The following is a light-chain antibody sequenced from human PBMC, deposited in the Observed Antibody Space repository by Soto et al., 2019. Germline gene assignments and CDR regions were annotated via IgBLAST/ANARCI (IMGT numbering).Light chain of an antibody. J-gene: IGKJ1*01. Sequence: EIVLTQSPGTLSLSPGERATISCRASQRVSSSYLAWYQQKPGQAPRLLIYGASSRATGIPDRFSGSGSGTDFTLTISRLEPEDFAVYYCQQYGSSPTTFGQGTKVDIK. CDR2: GAS. CDR1: QRVSSSY. V-gene: IGKV3-20*01. CDR3: QQYGSSPTT.